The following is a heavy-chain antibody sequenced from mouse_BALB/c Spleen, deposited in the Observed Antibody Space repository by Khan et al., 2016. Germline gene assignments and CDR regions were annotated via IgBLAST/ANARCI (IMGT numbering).Heavy chain of an antibody. V-gene: IGHV3-2*02. CDR3: ARTARIKY. CDR2: ISYGGST. CDR1: GYSITSGYG. J-gene: IGHJ2*01. D-gene: IGHD1-2*01. Sequence: EVQLQESGPGLVKPSQSLSLTCTVTGYSITSGYGWNWIRQFPGNKLEWMGYISYGGSTNYNPSLKSRISITRDTSKNQFFLQLNSVPTEDTATYYCARTARIKYWGQGTTLTVSS.